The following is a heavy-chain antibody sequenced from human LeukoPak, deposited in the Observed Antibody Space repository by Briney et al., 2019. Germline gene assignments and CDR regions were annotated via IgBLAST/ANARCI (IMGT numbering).Heavy chain of an antibody. J-gene: IGHJ5*02. V-gene: IGHV4-38-2*02. Sequence: SETLSLTCTVSGYSISSGYFWGWIRQPPGKGLEWIGSFYHSGITYYNPSLKSRVTISVDTSKNQFSLKLSSVTAADTAVYYCARDVNYGSGSYYVWFDPWGQGTLVTVSS. D-gene: IGHD3-10*01. CDR2: FYHSGIT. CDR1: GYSISSGYF. CDR3: ARDVNYGSGSYYVWFDP.